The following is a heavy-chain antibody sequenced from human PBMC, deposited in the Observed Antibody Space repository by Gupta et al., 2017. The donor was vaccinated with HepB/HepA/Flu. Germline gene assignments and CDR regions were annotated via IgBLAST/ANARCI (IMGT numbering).Heavy chain of an antibody. Sequence: EIQLVESGGDLVKPGESLRLSCATSGFPFSGACLSWVRLAPEKGLEWIARVKTNAAGGATDYAAPVKGRFIISRDDSTNTVFLQMNSLKTEDTAVYYCTTVSSLVGPARGGFDHWGQGTLVTVSS. CDR2: VKTNAAGGAT. D-gene: IGHD1-26*01. CDR1: GFPFSGAC. V-gene: IGHV3-15*01. J-gene: IGHJ4*02. CDR3: TTVSSLVGPARGGFDH.